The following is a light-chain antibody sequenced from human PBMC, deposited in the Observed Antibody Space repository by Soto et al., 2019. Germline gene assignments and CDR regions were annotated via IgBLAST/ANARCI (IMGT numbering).Light chain of an antibody. CDR1: SIDVGGYNF. J-gene: IGLJ1*01. CDR3: YSYRGYHTRV. V-gene: IGLV2-14*01. CDR2: EDS. Sequence: QSALTQPASASGSPGQSSTISGTGTSIDVGGYNFVSWYQQHTGRAPKLLIYEDSSRPSGVSNRFSGSKSGDAASLTISGLQAEDEADYYCYSYRGYHTRVFGTWTKVTVL.